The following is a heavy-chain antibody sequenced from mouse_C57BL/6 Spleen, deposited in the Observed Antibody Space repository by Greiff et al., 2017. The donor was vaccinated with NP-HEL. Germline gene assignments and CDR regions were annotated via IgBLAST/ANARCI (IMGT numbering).Heavy chain of an antibody. CDR2: IDPSDSYT. Sequence: QVQLQQPGAELVMPGASVKLSCKASGYTFTSYWMHWVKQRPGQGLEWIGEIDPSDSYTNYNQKFKGKSTLTVDKSYSTAYMQLSSLTSEDSAVYYCARSGGKRYFDYWGQGTTLTVSS. J-gene: IGHJ2*01. D-gene: IGHD2-1*01. CDR3: ARSGGKRYFDY. V-gene: IGHV1-69*01. CDR1: GYTFTSYW.